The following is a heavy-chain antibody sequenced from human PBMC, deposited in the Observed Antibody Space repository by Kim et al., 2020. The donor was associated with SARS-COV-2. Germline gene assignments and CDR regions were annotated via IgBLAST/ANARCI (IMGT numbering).Heavy chain of an antibody. CDR2: IYYSGST. CDR3: ARGASLGGLQYSWFDP. D-gene: IGHD4-4*01. Sequence: SETLSLTCTVSGGSISSSSYYWGWIRQPPGKGLEWIGSIYYSGSTYYNPSLKSRVTISVDTSKNQFSLKLSSVTAADTAVYYCARGASLGGLQYSWFDP. J-gene: IGHJ5*02. V-gene: IGHV4-39*07. CDR1: GGSISSSSYY.